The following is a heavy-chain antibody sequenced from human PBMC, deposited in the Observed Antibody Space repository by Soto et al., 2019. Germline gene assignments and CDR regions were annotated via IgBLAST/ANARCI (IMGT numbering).Heavy chain of an antibody. CDR1: GGSISSYY. J-gene: IGHJ4*02. CDR2: IYTSGST. D-gene: IGHD6-19*01. CDR3: ARVGQGSGWYFDY. V-gene: IGHV4-4*07. Sequence: PXETLSLTCTVAGGSISSYYWSWIRKPAGKGLEWIGRIYTSGSTNYNPSLKSRVTMSVDTSKNQFSLKLSSVTAADTAVYYCARVGQGSGWYFDYWGQGTLVTVSS.